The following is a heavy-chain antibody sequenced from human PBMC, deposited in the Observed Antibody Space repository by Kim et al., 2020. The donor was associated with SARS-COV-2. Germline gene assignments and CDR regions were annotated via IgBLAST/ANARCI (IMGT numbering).Heavy chain of an antibody. CDR3: ARHGVYGKEYQLLLGWYFDL. J-gene: IGHJ2*01. Sequence: GESLKISCKGSGYSFTSYWIGWVRQMPGKGLEWMGIIYPGDSDTRYSPSFQGQVTISADKSISTAYLQWSSLKASDTAMYYCARHGVYGKEYQLLLGWYFDLWGRGTLVTVSS. CDR1: GYSFTSYW. V-gene: IGHV5-51*01. D-gene: IGHD2-2*01. CDR2: IYPGDSDT.